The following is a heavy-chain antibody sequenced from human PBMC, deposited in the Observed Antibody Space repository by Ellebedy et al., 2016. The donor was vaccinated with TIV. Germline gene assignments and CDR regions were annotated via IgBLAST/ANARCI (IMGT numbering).Heavy chain of an antibody. CDR1: GFTFSSYS. J-gene: IGHJ3*02. Sequence: GESLKISXEASGFTFSSYSMNWVRQAAGKGLEWIAFIAGTGTTTYYADSVKGRFTISRDNSKNSLYLQMNSLRDGDTAVYYCARRGNYLGDAFDIWGQGAMVIVSS. CDR2: IAGTGTTT. V-gene: IGHV3-48*02. CDR3: ARRGNYLGDAFDI. D-gene: IGHD1-26*01.